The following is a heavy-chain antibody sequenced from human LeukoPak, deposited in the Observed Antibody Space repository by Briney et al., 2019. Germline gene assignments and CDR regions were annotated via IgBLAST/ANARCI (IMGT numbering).Heavy chain of an antibody. V-gene: IGHV1-18*04. Sequence: GASVKVSCKASGYNFVQYGFNWVRQAPGQGLEWMAWISPYLGNTVFAQRFQDRITLTTDTSTTTAYMELRSLISNDTAVYYCARDDVDNALDYWGQGTPVTVSS. CDR3: ARDDVDNALDY. CDR2: ISPYLGNT. CDR1: GYNFVQYG. J-gene: IGHJ4*02. D-gene: IGHD1-1*01.